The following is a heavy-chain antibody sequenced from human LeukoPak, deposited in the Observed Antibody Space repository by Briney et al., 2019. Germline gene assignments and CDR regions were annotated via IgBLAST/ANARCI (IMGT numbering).Heavy chain of an antibody. CDR2: IYYSGST. J-gene: IGHJ4*02. D-gene: IGHD6-13*01. V-gene: IGHV4-59*01. CDR1: GGSISSYY. CDR3: ARRRQQPDRYYFDY. Sequence: KPSETLSLTCTVSGGSISSYYWSWIRQPPGKGLEWIGYIYYSGSTNYNPSLKSRVTISVDTSKNQFSLKLSSVTAADTAVYYCARRRQQPDRYYFDYWGQGTLVTVSS.